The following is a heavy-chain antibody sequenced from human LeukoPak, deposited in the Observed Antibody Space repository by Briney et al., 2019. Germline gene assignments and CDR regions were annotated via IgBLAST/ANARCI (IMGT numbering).Heavy chain of an antibody. CDR1: GYSFSTYW. CDR3: ARPAYSSSLSSHFDP. D-gene: IGHD6-13*01. CDR2: IYPRDSEI. J-gene: IGHJ5*02. V-gene: IGHV5-51*01. Sequence: AESLKISCEGSGYSFSTYWISWVRQMPRKRLEWMRSIYPRDSEIRYSPSFQGQVTISADNSISTAYLQWSSLRASDTAMYYCARPAYSSSLSSHFDPWGQGTLVTVSS.